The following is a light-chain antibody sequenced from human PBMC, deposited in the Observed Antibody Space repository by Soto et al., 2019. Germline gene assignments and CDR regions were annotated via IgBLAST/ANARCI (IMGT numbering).Light chain of an antibody. CDR2: GNS. CDR3: QAYDSSRSAFVV. V-gene: IGLV1-40*01. Sequence: QSVLTQPPSVSGAPGQRVTISCTGSSSNIGAGYDVHWYQQLPGTAPKLLIYGNSNRPSGVPDRFSGSKSGTSASLAITGLQAEDEADYYGQAYDSSRSAFVVFGGGTKLTVL. J-gene: IGLJ2*01. CDR1: SSNIGAGYD.